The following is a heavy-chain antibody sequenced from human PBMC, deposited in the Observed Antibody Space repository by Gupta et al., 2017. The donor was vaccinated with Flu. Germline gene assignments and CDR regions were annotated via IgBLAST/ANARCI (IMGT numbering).Heavy chain of an antibody. D-gene: IGHD2-8*01. CDR1: NYA. CDR3: AKVYCANGLCSYFDY. Sequence: NYAMSWVRQAPGKGLEWVSAIRGSESSTYYADSVKGRFTISRDISRNTLYLHMNSLRAEDTAVYYCAKVYCANGLCSYFDYWGQGTLVTVSS. CDR2: IRGSESST. V-gene: IGHV3-23*01. J-gene: IGHJ4*02.